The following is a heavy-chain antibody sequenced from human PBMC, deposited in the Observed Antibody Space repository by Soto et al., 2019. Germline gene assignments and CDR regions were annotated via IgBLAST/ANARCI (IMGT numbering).Heavy chain of an antibody. J-gene: IGHJ6*02. CDR3: ARDMAGDYTRPFWYYYYGMDV. D-gene: IGHD6-19*01. CDR2: ISYDGSNK. Sequence: GGSLRLSCAASGFTFSSYAMHWVRQAPGKGLEWVAVISYDGSNKYYADSVKGRFTISRDNSKSTLYLQMNSLRAEDTAVYYCARDMAGDYTRPFWYYYYGMDVWGQGTTVTVSS. CDR1: GFTFSSYA. V-gene: IGHV3-30-3*01.